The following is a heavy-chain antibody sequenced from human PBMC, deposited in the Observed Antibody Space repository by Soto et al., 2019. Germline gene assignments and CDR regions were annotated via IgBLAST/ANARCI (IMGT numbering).Heavy chain of an antibody. Sequence: EVQLVESGGDLVKPGGSLRLSCAASGFTFSSYSMNWVRQAPGKGLEWVSSISSSSSYIYYADSVKGRFTISRDNAKNSLYLQMNSLRAEDTAVYYCASVSTRRDGYHRDYWGQGTLVTVSS. D-gene: IGHD5-12*01. V-gene: IGHV3-21*01. CDR1: GFTFSSYS. J-gene: IGHJ4*02. CDR3: ASVSTRRDGYHRDY. CDR2: ISSSSSYI.